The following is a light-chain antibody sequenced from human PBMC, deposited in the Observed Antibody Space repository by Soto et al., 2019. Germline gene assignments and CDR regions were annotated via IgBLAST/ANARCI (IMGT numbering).Light chain of an antibody. V-gene: IGKV3-11*01. J-gene: IGKJ1*01. CDR2: DAS. CDR3: QQRSNWPPR. Sequence: ESVLTQSPGTLSLSPGERSTLSWRASQSVPSKYLAWYQQNPGQAPRLLIYDASNRATGIPARFSGSGSGTDFTLTISSLEPEDFAVYYCQQRSNWPPRFGQGTKVDIK. CDR1: QSVPSKY.